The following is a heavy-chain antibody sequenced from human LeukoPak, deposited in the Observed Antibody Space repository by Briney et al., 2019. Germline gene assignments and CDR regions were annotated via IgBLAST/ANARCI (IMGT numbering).Heavy chain of an antibody. Sequence: LEXXGIIYPGDSDTRYSPSFQGQVTISADKSISTAYLQWSSLKASDTAMYYCARLIVGRSPPDYWGQGTLVTVSS. CDR3: ARLIVGRSPPDY. CDR2: IYPGDSDT. D-gene: IGHD1-26*01. J-gene: IGHJ4*02. V-gene: IGHV5-51*01.